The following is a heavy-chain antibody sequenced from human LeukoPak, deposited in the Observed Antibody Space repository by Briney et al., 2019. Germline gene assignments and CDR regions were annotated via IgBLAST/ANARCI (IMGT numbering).Heavy chain of an antibody. J-gene: IGHJ3*02. CDR3: AKDLWRSSGYAGYDAFDI. CDR1: GFTFSNYV. V-gene: IGHV3-23*01. D-gene: IGHD3-22*01. CDR2: ITASGDST. Sequence: GGSLRLSCAASGFTFSNYVMIWVRQAPGKGLEWVSGITASGDSTYYGDSVKGRFTMSRDNSKNTLYLQMNSLRAEDTAVYYCAKDLWRSSGYAGYDAFDIWGQGTMVTVSS.